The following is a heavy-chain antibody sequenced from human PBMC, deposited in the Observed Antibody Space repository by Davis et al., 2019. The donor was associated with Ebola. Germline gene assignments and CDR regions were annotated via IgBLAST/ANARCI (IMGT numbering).Heavy chain of an antibody. V-gene: IGHV3-30-3*01. D-gene: IGHD6-13*01. CDR3: ARSPPIAAAGTYYFDY. CDR1: GFTFSSYA. J-gene: IGHJ4*02. CDR2: ISYDGSNK. Sequence: GESLKISCAASGFTFSSYAMHWVRQAPGKGLEWVAVISYDGSNKYYADSVKGRFTISRDNSKNTLYLQMNSLRAEDTAVYYCARSPPIAAAGTYYFDYWGQGTLVTVSS.